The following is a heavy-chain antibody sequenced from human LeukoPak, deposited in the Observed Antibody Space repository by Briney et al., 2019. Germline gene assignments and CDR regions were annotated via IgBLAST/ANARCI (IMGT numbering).Heavy chain of an antibody. CDR3: ARDNVAYCGLNCPNFDY. Sequence: GGSLRLSCVVSGFTFSNYWMSWVRQAPGKGLEWVANIKEDGSEQYYVDSVKGRFIISRDNAKNSLYLQMNSLRAEDTAVYYCARDNVAYCGLNCPNFDYWGQGTLVTVSS. J-gene: IGHJ4*02. CDR2: IKEDGSEQ. D-gene: IGHD2-21*01. CDR1: GFTFSNYW. V-gene: IGHV3-7*01.